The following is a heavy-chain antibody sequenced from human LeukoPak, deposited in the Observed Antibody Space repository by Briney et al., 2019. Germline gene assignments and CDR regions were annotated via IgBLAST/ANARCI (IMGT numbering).Heavy chain of an antibody. CDR2: MNPNSGNT. V-gene: IGHV1-8*03. D-gene: IGHD6-13*01. CDR1: GYTFTSYD. Sequence: GASVKVSCKASGYTFTSYDINWVRQATGQGLEWMGWMNPNSGNTGYAQKFQGRVTITADESTSTAYMELSSLRSEDTAVYYCASVSSSWYGNAFDIWGQGTMVTVSS. CDR3: ASVSSSWYGNAFDI. J-gene: IGHJ3*02.